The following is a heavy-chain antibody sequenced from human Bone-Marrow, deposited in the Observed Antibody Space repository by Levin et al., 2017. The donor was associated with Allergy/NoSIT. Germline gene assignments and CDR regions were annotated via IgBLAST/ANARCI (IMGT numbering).Heavy chain of an antibody. D-gene: IGHD3-10*01. Sequence: GGSLRLSCAASGFTLSNYWMHWVRKVPGKGLVWVSGINDDGSSTISADSVKGRCTISRDSAKNTLDLEMNNLRGEDTGVYYCAPGELETWGQGALVTVSS. CDR3: APGELET. V-gene: IGHV3-74*01. J-gene: IGHJ4*02. CDR1: GFTLSNYW. CDR2: INDDGSST.